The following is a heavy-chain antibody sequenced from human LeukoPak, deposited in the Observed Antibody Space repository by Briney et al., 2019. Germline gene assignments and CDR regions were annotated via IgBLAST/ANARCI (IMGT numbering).Heavy chain of an antibody. D-gene: IGHD1-14*01. J-gene: IGHJ4*02. V-gene: IGHV3-33*08. CDR2: IAYDGSRA. Sequence: GGSLRLSCAASGVTFSSYGMHWVRQAPGKGLEWGAVIAYDGSRAFYADSVKGRFTISRDNSKNTMSAQMDDLRAEDTAVYYCTRYNNDHFDYWGQGTLVTVSS. CDR3: TRYNNDHFDY. CDR1: GVTFSSYG.